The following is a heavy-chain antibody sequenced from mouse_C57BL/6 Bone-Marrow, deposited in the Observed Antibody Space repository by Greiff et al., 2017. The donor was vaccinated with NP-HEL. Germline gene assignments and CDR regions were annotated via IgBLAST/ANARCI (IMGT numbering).Heavy chain of an antibody. V-gene: IGHV14-2*01. CDR1: GFNIKDYY. D-gene: IGHD1-1*01. CDR3: AFITTPYWYFDV. CDR2: IDPEDGET. J-gene: IGHJ1*03. Sequence: EVQLQESGAELVKPGASVKLSCTASGFNIKDYYMHWVKQRTEQGLEWIGRIDPEDGETKYAPKFQGKATMTADTSSNTAYLQLSSLTSEDTAVYYCAFITTPYWYFDVWGTGTTVTVSS.